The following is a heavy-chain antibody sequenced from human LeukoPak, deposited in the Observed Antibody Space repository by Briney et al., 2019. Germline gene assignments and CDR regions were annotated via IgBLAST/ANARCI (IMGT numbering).Heavy chain of an antibody. V-gene: IGHV5-51*01. CDR1: GYSFTSYW. CDR2: IYPGDSDT. D-gene: IGHD6-6*01. Sequence: GESLKISCKGSGYSFTSYWIGWVRQMPGKGLEGMGIIYPGDSDTRYRPSFQGQVTISADKSISTAYLQWSSLKASDTAMYYCARHGTSIAARPTPRFDYWGQGTLVTVSS. CDR3: ARHGTSIAARPTPRFDY. J-gene: IGHJ4*02.